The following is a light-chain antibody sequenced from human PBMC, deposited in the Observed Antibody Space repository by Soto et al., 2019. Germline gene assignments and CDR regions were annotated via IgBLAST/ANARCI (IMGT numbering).Light chain of an antibody. V-gene: IGKV2-28*01. CDR3: MQALQTLT. CDR2: LGS. CDR1: QSLLHSNVYNY. J-gene: IGKJ4*01. Sequence: DIVMTQSPLSLPVTPGEPASISCRSSQSLLHSNVYNYLDWYLQKPGQSPQLLIYLGSNRASGVPDRLSGSGSGTDFTLKISRVEAEDVGVYYCMQALQTLTCGGGTKVESK.